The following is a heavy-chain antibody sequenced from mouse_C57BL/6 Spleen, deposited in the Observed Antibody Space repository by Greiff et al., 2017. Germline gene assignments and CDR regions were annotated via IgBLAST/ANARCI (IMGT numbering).Heavy chain of an antibody. CDR2: INTGSGGT. J-gene: IGHJ4*01. CDR3: ARGGFTTVVAPYAMDY. CDR1: GYAFTNYL. Sequence: QVHVKQSGAELVRPGTSVKVSCKASGYAFTNYLIEWVKQRPGQGLEWIGVINTGSGGTNYNEKFKGKATLTADKSYTTTCMQLSSLTSEYSAVFFCARGGFTTVVAPYAMDYWGQGTSVTVSS. D-gene: IGHD1-1*01. V-gene: IGHV1-54*01.